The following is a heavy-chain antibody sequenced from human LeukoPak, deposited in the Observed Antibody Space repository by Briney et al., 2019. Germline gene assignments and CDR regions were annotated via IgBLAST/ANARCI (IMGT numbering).Heavy chain of an antibody. Sequence: PSETLSLTCSVSGGSISSYYWNWIRQTPGKGLEWIGYIYYSGRTNYNPSLKSRVTISVDTSKNQFSLKLSSVTAADTAVYYCARACSGGSCYSGFDYWGQGTLVTVSS. D-gene: IGHD2-15*01. V-gene: IGHV4-59*01. J-gene: IGHJ4*02. CDR3: ARACSGGSCYSGFDY. CDR1: GGSISSYY. CDR2: IYYSGRT.